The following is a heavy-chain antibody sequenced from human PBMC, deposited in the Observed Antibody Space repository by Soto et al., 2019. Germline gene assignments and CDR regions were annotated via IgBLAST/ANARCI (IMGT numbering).Heavy chain of an antibody. J-gene: IGHJ4*02. Sequence: EVQLVESGGGLVKPGGSLRLSCAASGFTFSSYRMNWVRQAPGKGLEWVSSISSSSSYIYYADSVKGRFTISRDNAKNSLYLQMNSLRAEDTAVYYCARDDTLLTTRNKVGVYWGQGTLVTVSS. CDR1: GFTFSSYR. V-gene: IGHV3-21*01. CDR3: ARDDTLLTTRNKVGVY. D-gene: IGHD1-1*01. CDR2: ISSSSSYI.